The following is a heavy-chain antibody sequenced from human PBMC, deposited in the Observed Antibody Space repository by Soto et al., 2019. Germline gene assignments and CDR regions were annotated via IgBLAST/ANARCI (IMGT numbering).Heavy chain of an antibody. J-gene: IGHJ4*02. CDR2: INSNTGGT. V-gene: IGHV1-2*02. D-gene: IGHD1-7*01. CDR3: ARESLVTGTHGFDY. CDR1: GYTFKDYF. Sequence: ASVKVSCKASGYTFKDYFLHWVRQAPGQGLEWMGWINSNTGGTNYAQKFQGRVTMTRDTPISTAYMELSRLTSDDTAVYHCARESLVTGTHGFDYWGQGTLVTVSS.